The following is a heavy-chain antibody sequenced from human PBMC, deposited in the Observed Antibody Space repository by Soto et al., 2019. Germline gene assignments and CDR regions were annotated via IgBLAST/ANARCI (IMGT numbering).Heavy chain of an antibody. Sequence: GGSLRLSCAASGFTFSSYWMHWVRQAPEKGLVWVSRINSDGSSTSYADSVKGRFTISRDNAKNTLYLQMNSLRAEDTAVYYCARGDGSEYYYYYYMDVWGKGTTVTVSS. CDR1: GFTFSSYW. CDR2: INSDGSST. J-gene: IGHJ6*03. V-gene: IGHV3-74*01. D-gene: IGHD6-25*01. CDR3: ARGDGSEYYYYYYMDV.